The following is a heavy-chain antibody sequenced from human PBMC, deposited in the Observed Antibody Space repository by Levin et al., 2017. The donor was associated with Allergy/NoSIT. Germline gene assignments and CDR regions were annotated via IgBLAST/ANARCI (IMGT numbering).Heavy chain of an antibody. Sequence: GGSLRLSCAASGFTFSSYAMHWVRQAPGKGLEWVAVISYDGSNKYYADSVKGRFTISRDNSKNTLYLQMNSLRAEDTAVYYCAREGTRMTTVTRWFDPWGQGTLVTVSS. CDR2: ISYDGSNK. CDR3: AREGTRMTTVTRWFDP. J-gene: IGHJ5*02. V-gene: IGHV3-30-3*01. CDR1: GFTFSSYA. D-gene: IGHD4-11*01.